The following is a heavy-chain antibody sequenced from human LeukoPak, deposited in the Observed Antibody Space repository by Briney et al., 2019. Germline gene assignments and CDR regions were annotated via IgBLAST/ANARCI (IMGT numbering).Heavy chain of an antibody. J-gene: IGHJ5*02. CDR1: GFAFSGYV. Sequence: GGSLRLSCAASGFAFSGYVMTWVRQAPGKGLDWISGITGDGIHSYYADSVKGRFTISRDNSKNTLYLQMNNLRAEDTALYFXXXXXXXXXXXXXXXHLDTXXQGTLVAVSS. CDR3: XXXXXXXXXXXXXXHLDT. CDR2: ITGDGIHS. V-gene: IGHV3-23*01.